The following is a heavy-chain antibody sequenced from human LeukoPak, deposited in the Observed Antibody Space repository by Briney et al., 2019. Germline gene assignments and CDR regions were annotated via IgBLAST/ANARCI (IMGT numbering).Heavy chain of an antibody. CDR3: AKDLRYSGSYLFDC. Sequence: GGSLRLSCAASGSIFDDYAMHWVRQAPGKGLEWVSGIGWNSASIDYADSVKGRFTISRDNAKNSLYLQMNSLRDEDTALYYCAKDLRYSGSYLFDCWGQGTLVTVSS. CDR1: GSIFDDYA. CDR2: IGWNSASI. V-gene: IGHV3-9*01. J-gene: IGHJ4*02. D-gene: IGHD1-26*01.